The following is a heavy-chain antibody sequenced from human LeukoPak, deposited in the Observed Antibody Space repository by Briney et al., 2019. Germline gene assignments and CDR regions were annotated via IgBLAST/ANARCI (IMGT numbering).Heavy chain of an antibody. CDR3: ASWPVGWYGEDS. D-gene: IGHD6-19*01. CDR2: IYGGGST. Sequence: GGSLRLSCAATGLGVSSNFMSWVRQAPGKGLEWVSVIYGGGSTYYADSVKGRFTISRDTPKNTLYLQMNSLRVEDTAVYYCASWPVGWYGEDSWGQGTLVTVSS. CDR1: GLGVSSNF. V-gene: IGHV3-53*01. J-gene: IGHJ4*02.